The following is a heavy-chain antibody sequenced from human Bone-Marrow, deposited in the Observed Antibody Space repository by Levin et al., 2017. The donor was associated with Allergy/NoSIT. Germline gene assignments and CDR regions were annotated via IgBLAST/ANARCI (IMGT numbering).Heavy chain of an antibody. CDR1: GYTFTSYY. D-gene: IGHD5-18*01. V-gene: IGHV1-46*01. CDR3: ARSPVRTAMVTDYDYGMDV. J-gene: IGHJ6*02. CDR2: INPSGGST. Sequence: GESLKISCKASGYTFTSYYMHWVRQAPGQGLEWMGIINPSGGSTSYAQKFQGRVTMTRDTSTSTVYMELSSLRSEDTAVYYCARSPVRTAMVTDYDYGMDVWGQGTTVTVSS.